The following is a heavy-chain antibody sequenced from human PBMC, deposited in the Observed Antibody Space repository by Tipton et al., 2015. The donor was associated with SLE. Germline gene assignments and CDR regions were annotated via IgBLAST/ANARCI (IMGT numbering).Heavy chain of an antibody. CDR3: ARDIVVVPAAGPSFDY. D-gene: IGHD2-2*01. V-gene: IGHV4-34*01. J-gene: IGHJ4*02. CDR1: GGSFSGYY. Sequence: LRLSCAVYGGSFSGYYWSWIRQPPGKGLEWIGSIYYSGSTYYNPSLKSRVTISVDTSKNQFSLKLSSVTAADTAVYYCARDIVVVPAAGPSFDYWGQGTLVTVSS. CDR2: IYYSGST.